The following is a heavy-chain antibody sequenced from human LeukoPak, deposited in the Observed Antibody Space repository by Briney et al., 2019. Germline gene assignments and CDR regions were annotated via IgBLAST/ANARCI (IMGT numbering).Heavy chain of an antibody. V-gene: IGHV1-2*02. J-gene: IGHJ5*02. CDR1: GYTFTGYY. CDR2: INPNSGGT. D-gene: IGHD6-13*01. CDR3: ARQRAAAGIQNWFDP. Sequence: EASVKVSCKASGYTFTGYYMHWVRQAPGQGLEWMGWINPNSGGTNYAQKFQGRVTMTRDTSISTAYMELSRLRSDDTAVYYCARQRAAAGIQNWFDPWGQGTLVTVSS.